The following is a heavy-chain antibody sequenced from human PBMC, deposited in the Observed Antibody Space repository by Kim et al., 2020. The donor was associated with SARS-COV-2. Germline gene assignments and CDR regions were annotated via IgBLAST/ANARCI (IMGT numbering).Heavy chain of an antibody. CDR2: IYYSGST. D-gene: IGHD2-2*01. J-gene: IGHJ6*02. Sequence: SETLSLTCTVSGGSISSGGYYWSWIRQHPGKGLEWIGYIYYSGSTYYNPSLKSRVTISVDTSKNQFSLKLSSVTAADTAVYYCARWGRIVVVPAAIHYYYYGMDVWGQGTTVTVSS. CDR3: ARWGRIVVVPAAIHYYYYGMDV. V-gene: IGHV4-31*03. CDR1: GGSISSGGYY.